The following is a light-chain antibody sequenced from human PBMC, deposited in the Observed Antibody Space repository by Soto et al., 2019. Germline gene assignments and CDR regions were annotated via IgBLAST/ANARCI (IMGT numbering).Light chain of an antibody. J-gene: IGKJ1*01. CDR2: AAS. CDR3: QQYYSYPRT. Sequence: AIRMTQSPSSLSASTGDRVTITCRASQGIRSYLAWYQQKPGKAPQLLIYAASTLQSGVPSRFSGSGSGTDVTVTISCLQSEDFATYYCQQYYSYPRTFGQGTKVEIK. V-gene: IGKV1-8*01. CDR1: QGIRSY.